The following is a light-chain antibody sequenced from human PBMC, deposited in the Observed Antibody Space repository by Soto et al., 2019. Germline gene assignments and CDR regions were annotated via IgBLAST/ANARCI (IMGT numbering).Light chain of an antibody. V-gene: IGKV3-15*01. CDR2: GAS. CDR3: QQYNKWPYT. Sequence: SPGTLSVSPGERATLSCRASQSVSSNLAWYQQKRGQAPRLLTYGASARATGIPARVSGSGSGTEFTLTISSLQSEDFALYSCQQYNKWPYTFGQGTRLEIK. CDR1: QSVSSN. J-gene: IGKJ5*01.